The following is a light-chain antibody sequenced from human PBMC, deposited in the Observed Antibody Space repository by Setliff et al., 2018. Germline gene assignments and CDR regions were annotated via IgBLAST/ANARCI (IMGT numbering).Light chain of an antibody. CDR1: TDDIGRFNY. V-gene: IGLV2-14*03. CDR3: STHWRNSWL. J-gene: IGLJ3*02. Sequence: QSALTQPASVSGSLGQSITISCTGTTDDIGRFNYVAWYQQLPGKTPNRIIFEVSHRPSGISDRFSGSKSDNTAFLTISRLQAEDEAHYYCSTHWRNSWLFGGGTKVTVL. CDR2: EVS.